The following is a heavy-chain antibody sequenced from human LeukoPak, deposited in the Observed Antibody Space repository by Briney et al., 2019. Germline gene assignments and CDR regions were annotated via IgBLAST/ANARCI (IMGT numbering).Heavy chain of an antibody. Sequence: SETLSLTCTVSGGSISSYYWSWIRQPPGKGLEWIGYIYYSGSTNYNPSLKSRVTISVDTSKNQFSLKLSSVTAADTAVYYCARDRDRDVSPDGFDYWGQRTLVTVSS. CDR2: IYYSGST. J-gene: IGHJ4*02. V-gene: IGHV4-59*01. CDR3: ARDRDRDVSPDGFDY. CDR1: GGSISSYY. D-gene: IGHD5-24*01.